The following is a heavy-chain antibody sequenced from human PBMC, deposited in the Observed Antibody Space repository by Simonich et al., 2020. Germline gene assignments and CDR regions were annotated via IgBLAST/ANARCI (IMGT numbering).Heavy chain of an antibody. V-gene: IGHV4-34*01. Sequence: QVQLQQWGAGLLKPSETLSLTCAVYGGSFSGYYWSWIRQPPGKGLEWIGEINHSGSTNYNPSLKSRVTISVDTSKNQCSLKLSSVTAADTAVYYCARVGGPDAFDIWGQGTMVTVSS. D-gene: IGHD1-26*01. CDR1: GGSFSGYY. J-gene: IGHJ3*02. CDR2: INHSGST. CDR3: ARVGGPDAFDI.